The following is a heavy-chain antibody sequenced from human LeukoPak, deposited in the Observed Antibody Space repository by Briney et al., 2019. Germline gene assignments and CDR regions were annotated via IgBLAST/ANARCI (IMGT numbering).Heavy chain of an antibody. CDR1: GFTFSSYG. V-gene: IGHV3-33*01. J-gene: IGHJ3*02. CDR2: IWYDGSNK. CDR3: AREAATWLGPDAFDI. D-gene: IGHD6-25*01. Sequence: PGRSLRLSCAASGFTFSSYGMHWVRQAPGKGLEWVAVIWYDGSNKYYADSVKGRFTISRDNSKNTLYLQMNSLRAEDTAVYYCAREAATWLGPDAFDIWGQGTKVTVSS.